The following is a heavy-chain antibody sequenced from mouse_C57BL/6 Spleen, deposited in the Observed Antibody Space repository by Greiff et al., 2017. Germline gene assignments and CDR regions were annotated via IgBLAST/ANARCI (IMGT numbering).Heavy chain of an antibody. J-gene: IGHJ2*01. CDR2: ISDGGSYT. CDR1: GFTFSSYA. D-gene: IGHD1-1*01. V-gene: IGHV5-4*01. Sequence: VQRVESGGGLVKPGGSLKLSCAASGFTFSSYAMSWVRQTPEKRLEWVATISDGGSYTYYPDNVKGRFTISRDNAKNNLYLQMSHLKSEDTAMYYCARDGDYYGCSYVGYLDYWGQGTTLTVSS. CDR3: ARDGDYYGCSYVGYLDY.